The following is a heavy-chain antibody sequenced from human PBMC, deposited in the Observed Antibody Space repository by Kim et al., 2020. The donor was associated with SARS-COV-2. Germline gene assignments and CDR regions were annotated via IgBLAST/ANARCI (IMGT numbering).Heavy chain of an antibody. Sequence: GGSLRLSCAASGFTFSSYWMSWVRQAPGKGLEWVSNIKHSGSEKYYVDSVKGRFTISRDNAKNSLYLQMNSLRAEDTAVYYCARLYSSSWYFDYWGQGTLVSLSS. V-gene: IGHV3-7*03. CDR2: IKHSGSEK. J-gene: IGHJ4*02. D-gene: IGHD6-13*01. CDR1: GFTFSSYW. CDR3: ARLYSSSWYFDY.